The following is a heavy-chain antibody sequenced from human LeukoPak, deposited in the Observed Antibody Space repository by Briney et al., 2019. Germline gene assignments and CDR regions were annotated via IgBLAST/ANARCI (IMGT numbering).Heavy chain of an antibody. J-gene: IGHJ4*02. D-gene: IGHD5-18*01. V-gene: IGHV4-39*01. CDR3: ARVDTTMMN. Sequence: SETLSLTCTVSGGSIRSSYYYWGWIRQPPGKGLEWIGSIYDSGSTYYNPSLKSRVAISVDTSKNQFSLKLSSVTAADTAVYYCARVDTTMMNWGQGTLVTVSS. CDR1: GGSIRSSYYY. CDR2: IYDSGST.